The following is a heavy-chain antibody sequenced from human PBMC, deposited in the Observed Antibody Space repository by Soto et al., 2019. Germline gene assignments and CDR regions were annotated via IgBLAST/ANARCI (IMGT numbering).Heavy chain of an antibody. CDR2: INPNSGGT. Sequence: QVQLVQSGAEVKKPGASVKVSCKASGYTFTGYYMHWVRQAPGQGLEWMGWINPNSGGTNYAQKFQGWVTMTRDTSISTAYMELSRLRSDDTAVYYCARGEGGNLPYYYYYYGMDVWGQGTTVTVSS. D-gene: IGHD2-21*02. V-gene: IGHV1-2*04. CDR3: ARGEGGNLPYYYYYYGMDV. CDR1: GYTFTGYY. J-gene: IGHJ6*02.